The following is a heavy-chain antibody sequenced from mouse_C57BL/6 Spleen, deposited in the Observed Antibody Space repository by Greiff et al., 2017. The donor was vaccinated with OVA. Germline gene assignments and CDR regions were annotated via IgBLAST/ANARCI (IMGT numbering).Heavy chain of an antibody. CDR1: GYTFTSYW. CDR3: ARDGTGTRWYCDG. J-gene: IGHJ1*03. CDR2: LDPSDRST. D-gene: IGHD4-1*01. Sequence: QVQLQQPGAELVKPGASVQLSCTASGYTFTSYWIQWVKQRPGPGLEWLGELDPSDRSTNYTQPFKGKGTLNVDTSSSTAYMQRSSRTSEDSAGYYCARDGTGTRWYCDGGGTGTTVTGSA. V-gene: IGHV1-50*01.